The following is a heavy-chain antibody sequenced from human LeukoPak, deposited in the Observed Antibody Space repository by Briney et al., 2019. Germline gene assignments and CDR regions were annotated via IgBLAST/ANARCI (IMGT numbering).Heavy chain of an antibody. J-gene: IGHJ4*02. CDR1: GFTFSTFA. CDR3: ATYRQVLLPFES. CDR2: IFPSGGEI. Sequence: GGSLRLSCAASGFTFSTFAMIWVRQPPGKGLEWVSGIFPSGGEIHYADSVRGRFTISRDNSKSTLSLQMNSLRVEDTAIYYCATYRQVLLPFESWGQGTLVTVSS. V-gene: IGHV3-23*01. D-gene: IGHD5-18*01.